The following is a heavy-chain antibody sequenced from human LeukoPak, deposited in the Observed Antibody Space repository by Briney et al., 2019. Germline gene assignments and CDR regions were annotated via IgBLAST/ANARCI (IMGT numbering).Heavy chain of an antibody. Sequence: GGSLRLSCAASGFTFSSYSMNWVRQAPGKGLEWVSSISSSSSYIYYADSVKGRFTISRDNAKNSLYLQMNSLRAEDTAVYYCARGGGAYSSSLGWFDHWGQGTLVTVSS. CDR2: ISSSSSYI. CDR1: GFTFSSYS. V-gene: IGHV3-21*01. D-gene: IGHD6-6*01. CDR3: ARGGGAYSSSLGWFDH. J-gene: IGHJ5*02.